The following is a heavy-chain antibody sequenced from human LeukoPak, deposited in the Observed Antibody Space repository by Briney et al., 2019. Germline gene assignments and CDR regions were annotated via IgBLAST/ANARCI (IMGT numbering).Heavy chain of an antibody. CDR1: GFTFSSHA. J-gene: IGHJ4*02. Sequence: GGSLRLSCAASGFTFSSHAMSWVRRAPGRGLEWVSAVRGDGATMFYADSVKGRITVSRDNSKNTLYLQMNSLRVDDTAVYYCARDQFRDYFRGADYWGQGTLVTVSS. CDR2: VRGDGATM. CDR3: ARDQFRDYFRGADY. V-gene: IGHV3-23*01. D-gene: IGHD3-16*01.